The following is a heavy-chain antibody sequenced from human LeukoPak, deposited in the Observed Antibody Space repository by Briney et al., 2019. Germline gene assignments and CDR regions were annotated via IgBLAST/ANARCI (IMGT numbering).Heavy chain of an antibody. CDR2: IYYSGST. CDR1: GGSIGSSSYY. D-gene: IGHD6-19*01. CDR3: ARLGSGWSRKFDY. J-gene: IGHJ4*02. V-gene: IGHV4-39*01. Sequence: SETLSLTCTVSGGSIGSSSYYWGWIRQPPGKGLEWIGSIYYSGSTYYNPSLKSRVTISVDTSKNQFSLKLSSVTAADTAVYYCARLGSGWSRKFDYWGQGTLVTVSS.